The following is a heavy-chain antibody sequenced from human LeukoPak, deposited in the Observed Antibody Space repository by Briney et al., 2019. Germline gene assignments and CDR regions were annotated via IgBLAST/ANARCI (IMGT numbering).Heavy chain of an antibody. Sequence: GPLRLPCASTGFPVRSNYMRWVCQPPGKGLEWVSVIYSGGSTYYADSVKGRFTISRDNSKNTLYLQMNSLRAEDTAVYYCASNEYSSSAKEFDYWGQGTLVTVSS. V-gene: IGHV3-66*02. D-gene: IGHD6-6*01. CDR1: GFPVRSNY. CDR2: IYSGGST. J-gene: IGHJ4*02. CDR3: ASNEYSSSAKEFDY.